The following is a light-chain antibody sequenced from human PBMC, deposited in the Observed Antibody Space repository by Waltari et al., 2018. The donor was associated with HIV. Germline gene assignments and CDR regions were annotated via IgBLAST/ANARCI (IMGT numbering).Light chain of an antibody. CDR1: QGVSSY. CDR2: DAS. V-gene: IGKV3D-11*01. J-gene: IGKJ4*01. Sequence: EIVLTQSSATLSLYPGERATLSCRASQGVSSYLAWYQQKPGQAPRPLIYDASNRATGIPARFSGSGPGTDFTLTISSLEPEDFAVYYCQQRSNWLTFGGGTKVEIK. CDR3: QQRSNWLT.